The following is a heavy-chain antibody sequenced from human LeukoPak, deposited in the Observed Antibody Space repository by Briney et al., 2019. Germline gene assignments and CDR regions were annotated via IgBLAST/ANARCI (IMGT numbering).Heavy chain of an antibody. CDR3: ARGGRYGDYGMAIVAFDI. D-gene: IGHD4-17*01. J-gene: IGHJ3*02. Sequence: GGSLRLSCAASGFTFSSYWMSWVRQAPGKGLEWVANIKQDGSEKYYVDSVKGRFTISRDNAKNSLYLQMNSLRAEDTAVYYCARGGRYGDYGMAIVAFDIWGQGTMVTVSS. V-gene: IGHV3-7*01. CDR1: GFTFSSYW. CDR2: IKQDGSEK.